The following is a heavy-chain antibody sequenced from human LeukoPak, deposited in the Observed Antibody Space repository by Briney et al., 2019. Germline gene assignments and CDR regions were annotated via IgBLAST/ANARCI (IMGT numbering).Heavy chain of an antibody. CDR3: TRHADLVGARVIYYYYMNV. J-gene: IGHJ6*03. CDR2: IRSKANSYAT. CDR1: GFIFSGSA. D-gene: IGHD1-26*01. V-gene: IGHV3-73*01. Sequence: GGSLRLSCAASGFIFSGSAMHWVRQASGKGLEWVGRIRSKANSYATAYAASVKGRFTISRDDSKNTAYLQMNSLKTEDTAVYYCTRHADLVGARVIYYYYMNVWGKGTTVTVSS.